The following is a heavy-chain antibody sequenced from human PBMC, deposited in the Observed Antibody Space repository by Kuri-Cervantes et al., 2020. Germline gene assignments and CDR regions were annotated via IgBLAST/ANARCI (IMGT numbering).Heavy chain of an antibody. Sequence: SETLSLTCTVSGGSISSGDYYWSWIRQPPGKGLEWIGYIYYSGSTNYNPSLKSRVTTSVDTSKNRFSLKLSSVTAADTAVYYCARGLHYDFWSGYYTPYGMDVWGQGTTVTSP. CDR3: ARGLHYDFWSGYYTPYGMDV. D-gene: IGHD3-3*01. V-gene: IGHV4-61*08. CDR1: GGSISSGDYY. J-gene: IGHJ6*02. CDR2: IYYSGST.